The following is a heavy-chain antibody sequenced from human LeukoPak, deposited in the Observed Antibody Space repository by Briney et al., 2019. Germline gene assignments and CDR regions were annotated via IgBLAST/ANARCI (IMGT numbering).Heavy chain of an antibody. CDR1: GYTFTGYY. V-gene: IGHV1-2*04. CDR2: INPNSGGT. Sequence: GASVKVSCKASGYTFTGYYMHWVRQAPGQGLEWMGWINPNSGGTNYAQKFQGWVTMTRDTSISTAYMELSRLRSDDTAVYYCARGLGHYYDSSGYYHSDYWGQGTLVTVSS. J-gene: IGHJ4*02. D-gene: IGHD3-22*01. CDR3: ARGLGHYYDSSGYYHSDY.